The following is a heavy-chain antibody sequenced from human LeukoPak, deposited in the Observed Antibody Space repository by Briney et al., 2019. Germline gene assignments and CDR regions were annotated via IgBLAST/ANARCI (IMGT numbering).Heavy chain of an antibody. CDR2: TCPGGPTS. V-gene: IGHV3-74*01. Sequence: PGGSLRVSCAASGFTLSNYCMHWVRQTPGKGLVWLARTCPGGPTSYYADSVKGRFTVSRDNCKNMVFLQMNSLTVDDTAVYHCVRDFRPADFWGQGVLVTVSS. CDR1: GFTLSNYC. J-gene: IGHJ4*02. CDR3: VRDFRPADF.